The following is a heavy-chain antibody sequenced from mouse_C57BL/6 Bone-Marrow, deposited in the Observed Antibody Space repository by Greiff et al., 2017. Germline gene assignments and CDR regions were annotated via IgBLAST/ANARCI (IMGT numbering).Heavy chain of an antibody. J-gene: IGHJ3*01. CDR1: GYTFTDHT. V-gene: IGHV1-78*01. Sequence: QVQLQQSDAELVKPGASVKISCKVSGYTFTDHTIHWMKQRPEQGLEWIGYIYPRDGSTKYNEKFKGKATLTADKSSSTAYMQLNSLTSEDAAVYFCARCGRSLITTVGGFAYWGQGTLVTVSA. CDR3: ARCGRSLITTVGGFAY. D-gene: IGHD1-1*01. CDR2: IYPRDGST.